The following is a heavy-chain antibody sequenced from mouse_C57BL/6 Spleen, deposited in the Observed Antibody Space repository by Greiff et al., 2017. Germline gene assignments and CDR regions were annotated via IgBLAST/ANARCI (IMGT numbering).Heavy chain of an antibody. CDR1: GYTFTSYW. D-gene: IGHD2-4*01. V-gene: IGHV1-7*01. CDR2: INPSSGYT. Sequence: VQLQESGAELAKPGASVKLSCKASGYTFTSYWMHWVKQRPGQGLEWIGYINPSSGYTKYNQKFKDKATLTADKSSSTAYMQLSSLTYEDSAVYYCARIRYDYDGYFDVWGTGTTVTVSS. CDR3: ARIRYDYDGYFDV. J-gene: IGHJ1*03.